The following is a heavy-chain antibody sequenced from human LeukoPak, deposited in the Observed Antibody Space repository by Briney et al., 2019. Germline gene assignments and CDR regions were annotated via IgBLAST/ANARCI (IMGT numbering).Heavy chain of an antibody. CDR3: ATAGYCSTTSCKAIDY. V-gene: IGHV1-24*01. Sequence: GASVKVSCKVSGYTLTELSMHWVRQAPGKGHEWMGGFDSHDGETIYAQKFQGRVTMTEDTSTDTAYMELSSLRSEDTAVYYCATAGYCSTTSCKAIDYWGQGTLVTVSS. CDR1: GYTLTELS. D-gene: IGHD2-2*01. CDR2: FDSHDGET. J-gene: IGHJ4*02.